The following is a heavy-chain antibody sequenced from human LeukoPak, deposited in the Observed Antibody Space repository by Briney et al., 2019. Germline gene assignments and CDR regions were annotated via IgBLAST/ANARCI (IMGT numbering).Heavy chain of an antibody. Sequence: SQTLSLTCAISGDSVSSNSDAWNWIRQSPSRGLEWLGRTYYRSKWYYDYAVAVKSRISINPDTSKNQFSLQLSSVTPEDTAVYYCARDPVGGTTIFDYWGQGTLVTVSS. CDR2: TYYRSKWYY. V-gene: IGHV6-1*01. J-gene: IGHJ4*02. CDR1: GDSVSSNSDA. CDR3: ARDPVGGTTIFDY. D-gene: IGHD1-26*01.